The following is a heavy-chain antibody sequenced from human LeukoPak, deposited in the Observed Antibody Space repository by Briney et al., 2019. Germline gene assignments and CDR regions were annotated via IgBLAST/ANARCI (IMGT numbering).Heavy chain of an antibody. CDR1: GFTVSSNY. Sequence: PGGSLRLSCAASGFTVSSNYMSWVRQAPGKGLEWVSLISWDGGSTYYADSVKGRFTISRDNSKNSLYLQMNSLRAEDTALYYCAKDGYSSGWSPYYYYCMDVWGKGTTVTVSS. D-gene: IGHD6-19*01. CDR2: ISWDGGST. J-gene: IGHJ6*03. CDR3: AKDGYSSGWSPYYYYCMDV. V-gene: IGHV3-43D*03.